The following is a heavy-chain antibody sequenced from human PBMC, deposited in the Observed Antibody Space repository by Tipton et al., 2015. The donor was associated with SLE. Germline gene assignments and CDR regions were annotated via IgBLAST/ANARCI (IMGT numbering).Heavy chain of an antibody. CDR2: IYADGST. CDR1: GGSIISGGHY. Sequence: TLSLTCTVSGGSIISGGHYWSWIRQSAGKGLEWIGRIYADGSTNYNPSLKSRVTMSIDTSKTQFSLKLSSVTAADSAVYYCAGPIRQDGFDIWGQGTMVTVSS. D-gene: IGHD2-21*01. CDR3: AGPIRQDGFDI. J-gene: IGHJ3*02. V-gene: IGHV4-61*02.